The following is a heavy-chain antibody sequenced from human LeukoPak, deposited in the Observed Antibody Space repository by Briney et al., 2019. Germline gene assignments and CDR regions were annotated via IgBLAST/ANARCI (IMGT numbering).Heavy chain of an antibody. D-gene: IGHD4-17*01. CDR3: ARDLYGDSDY. V-gene: IGHV1-69*04. Sequence: GSSVKVSCKASGGTFSSYAISWVRQAPGQGLEWMGRIIPVLGIANYAQKFQGRVTITADKSTSTAYMELSSLRSEDTAVYYCARDLYGDSDYWGQGTLVTVSS. CDR1: GGTFSSYA. CDR2: IIPVLGIA. J-gene: IGHJ4*02.